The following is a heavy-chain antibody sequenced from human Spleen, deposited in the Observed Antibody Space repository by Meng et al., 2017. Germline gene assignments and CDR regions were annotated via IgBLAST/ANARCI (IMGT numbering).Heavy chain of an antibody. CDR1: GYTFIDAY. V-gene: IGHV1-2*06. J-gene: IGHJ4*02. CDR2: IIPSSTDA. CDR3: ARDGGNYDFDY. D-gene: IGHD1-7*01. Sequence: QVQLVPSGAEVKKPGASVKLSCKTSGYTFIDAYVHWVRQAPGQGLEWMGRIIPSSTDAGSAQKFLGRLALTWDTSISTAYMELSSLRSDDTAIYYCARDGGNYDFDYWGQGTLVTVSS.